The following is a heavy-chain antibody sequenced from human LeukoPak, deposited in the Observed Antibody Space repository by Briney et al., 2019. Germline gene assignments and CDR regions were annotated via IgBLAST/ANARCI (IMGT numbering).Heavy chain of an antibody. J-gene: IGHJ4*02. CDR1: GVTFSNYA. CDR2: ICGHGISI. CDR3: SKEDGNYGSGRYYYFDY. D-gene: IGHD3-10*01. Sequence: GGTLRLSCEASGVTFSNYAMSWVRQAPGPGLESFSGICGHGISIYYADSLKGRFNTSRDNSNRRPYLVMNSPRSEDTAVYYCSKEDGNYGSGRYYYFDYCGQGTLVTVSS. V-gene: IGHV3-23*01.